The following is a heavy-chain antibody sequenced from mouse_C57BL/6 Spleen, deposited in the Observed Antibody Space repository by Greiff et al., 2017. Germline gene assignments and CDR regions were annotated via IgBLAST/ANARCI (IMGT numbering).Heavy chain of an antibody. CDR2: ILPGSGST. CDR1: GYTFTGYW. D-gene: IGHD1-1*01. Sequence: VKLVESGAELMKPGASVKLSCKATGYTFTGYWIEWVKQRPGHGLEWIGEILPGSGSTNYNEKFKGKATFTADTSSNSAYMQRRSRTTADSAIYYCARPNYYGSSFNWYFDVWGTGTTVTVSS. V-gene: IGHV1-9*01. CDR3: ARPNYYGSSFNWYFDV. J-gene: IGHJ1*03.